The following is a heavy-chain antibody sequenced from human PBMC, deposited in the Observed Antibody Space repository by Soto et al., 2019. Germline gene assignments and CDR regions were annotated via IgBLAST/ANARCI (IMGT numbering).Heavy chain of an antibody. D-gene: IGHD3-3*01. V-gene: IGHV3-23*01. J-gene: IGHJ5*02. CDR2: ISGSGGST. CDR1: GFTFSNYA. Sequence: GGSLRLSCAASGFTFSNYAMSWVRQAPGKGLEWISTISGSGGSTYYADSVKGRFTISRDNSKNTLYLQMNSLRAEDTAVYYCAKGQSTYYDFWSRYYDWFDPWGQGTLVTVS. CDR3: AKGQSTYYDFWSRYYDWFDP.